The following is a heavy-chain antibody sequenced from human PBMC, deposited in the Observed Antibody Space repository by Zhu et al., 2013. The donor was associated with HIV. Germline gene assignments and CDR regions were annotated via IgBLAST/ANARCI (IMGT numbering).Heavy chain of an antibody. CDR2: INPLTGGT. CDR1: GYTFTSYY. J-gene: IGHJ6*02. V-gene: IGHV1-46*01. CDR3: TRTTAVTMFAMIVGHYYYAMDI. D-gene: IGHD3-3*01. Sequence: QVQLVQSGAEVKKPGASVQLACTTSGYTFTSYYLHWVRQVPGHRFEWIGEINPLTGGTTLAQAFKERVVMTSDTSAHTVYLDLRSLSLDDTAVYYCTRTTAVTMFAMIVGHYYYAMDIWGRGT.